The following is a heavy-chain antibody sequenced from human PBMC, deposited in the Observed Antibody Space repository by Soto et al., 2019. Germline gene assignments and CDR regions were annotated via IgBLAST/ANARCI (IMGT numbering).Heavy chain of an antibody. D-gene: IGHD5-18*01. Sequence: PSETLSLTCTVSGGSISSGGYYWSWIRQHPGKGLEWIGYIYYSGSTYYNPSLKSRVTISVDTSKNQFSLKLSSVTAADTAVYYCARVDTGGIEEYYYGMDVWGQGTTVTVSS. CDR2: IYYSGST. CDR3: ARVDTGGIEEYYYGMDV. CDR1: GGSISSGGYY. J-gene: IGHJ6*02. V-gene: IGHV4-31*03.